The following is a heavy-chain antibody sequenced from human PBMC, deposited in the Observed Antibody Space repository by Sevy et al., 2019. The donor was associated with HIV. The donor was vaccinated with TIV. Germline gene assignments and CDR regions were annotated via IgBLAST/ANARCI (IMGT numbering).Heavy chain of an antibody. Sequence: GGSLRLSCAASGFTFSSFSMNWVRQAPGKTLEWISYISSSGSSIYYADSVKGRFSISRDNAKRSLYLQMNSLRDEDTAVYYCARASSPYCGCDCLYAFNIWGQGTMVTVSS. CDR2: ISSSGSSI. CDR3: ARASSPYCGCDCLYAFNI. CDR1: GFTFSSFS. V-gene: IGHV3-48*02. J-gene: IGHJ3*02. D-gene: IGHD2-21*02.